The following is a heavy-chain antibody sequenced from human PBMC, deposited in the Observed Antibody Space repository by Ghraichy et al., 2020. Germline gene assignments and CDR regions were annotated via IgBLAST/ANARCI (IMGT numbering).Heavy chain of an antibody. V-gene: IGHV1-69*06. CDR3: ARDTTDYYGSGSYYNEVRRGFDP. D-gene: IGHD3-10*01. CDR1: GGTFSSYA. CDR2: IIPIFGTA. Sequence: SVKVSCKASGGTFSSYAISWVRQAPGQGLEWMGGIIPIFGTANYAQKFQGRVTITADKSTSTAYMELSSLRSEDTAVYYCARDTTDYYGSGSYYNEVRRGFDPWGQGTLVTVSS. J-gene: IGHJ5*02.